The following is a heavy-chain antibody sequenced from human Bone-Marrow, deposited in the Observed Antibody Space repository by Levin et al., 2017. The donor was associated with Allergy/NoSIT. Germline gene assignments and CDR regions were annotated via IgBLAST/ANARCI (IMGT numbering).Heavy chain of an antibody. CDR1: GFTFSSYA. Sequence: SCAASGFTFSSYAMHWVRQAPGKGLEWVAVISYDGSNKYYADSVKGRFTISRDNSKNTLYLQMNSLRAEDTAVYYCARGGVRPSSGWQPRDYWGQGTLVTVSS. D-gene: IGHD6-19*01. CDR3: ARGGVRPSSGWQPRDY. CDR2: ISYDGSNK. V-gene: IGHV3-30-3*01. J-gene: IGHJ4*02.